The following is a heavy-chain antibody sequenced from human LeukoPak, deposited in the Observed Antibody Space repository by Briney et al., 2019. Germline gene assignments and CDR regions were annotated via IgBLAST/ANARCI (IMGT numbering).Heavy chain of an antibody. Sequence: ASVKASCKVSGYTLTELPMHWVRQAPGKGLEWMGGFDPEDGETIYAQKFQGRVTMTEDTSTDTAYMELSSLRSEDTAVYYCATEMYSSIHPNWFDPWGQGTLVTVSS. CDR3: ATEMYSSIHPNWFDP. J-gene: IGHJ5*02. CDR1: GYTLTELP. CDR2: FDPEDGET. D-gene: IGHD6-13*01. V-gene: IGHV1-24*01.